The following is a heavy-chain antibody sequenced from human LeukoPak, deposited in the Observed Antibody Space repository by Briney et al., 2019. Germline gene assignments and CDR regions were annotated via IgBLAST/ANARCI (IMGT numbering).Heavy chain of an antibody. CDR2: ISAYNGNT. Sequence: ASVKVSCKASRYTFTSYGISWVRQAPGQGLEGMGWISAYNGNTNYAQKLQGRVTMTTDTSTNTAYMELRSLRSDDTAVYYCARTRFGETDGMDVWGQGTTVTVSS. D-gene: IGHD3-10*01. V-gene: IGHV1-18*01. J-gene: IGHJ6*02. CDR3: ARTRFGETDGMDV. CDR1: RYTFTSYG.